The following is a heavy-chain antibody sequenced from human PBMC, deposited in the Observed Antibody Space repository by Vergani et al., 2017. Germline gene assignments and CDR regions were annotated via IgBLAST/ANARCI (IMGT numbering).Heavy chain of an antibody. CDR3: ASDTHSGQRADR. CDR2: IHYSENT. CDR1: FDSIRNLY. J-gene: IGHJ5*02. V-gene: IGHV4-59*11. Sequence: QVQLQESGPGLVKSSETLSLTCSVSFDSIRNLYCNWIRQPPGKGLEWIGSIHYSENTNYNPSLKTRVTISVDTSKNQFSLTLTSVTAAYTAVYYCASDTHSGQRADRWGQGSLVTVTS. D-gene: IGHD6-19*01.